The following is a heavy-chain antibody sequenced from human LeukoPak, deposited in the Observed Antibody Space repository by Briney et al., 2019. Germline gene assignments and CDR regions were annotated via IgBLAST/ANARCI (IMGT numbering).Heavy chain of an antibody. CDR2: ISYDGSNK. V-gene: IGHV3-30-3*01. D-gene: IGHD2-2*01. CDR3: ARDPCPYQPLLYSVCSDAFDI. J-gene: IGHJ3*02. Sequence: KTGGSLRLSCAASGFTFSSYAMHWVRQAPGKGLEWVAVISYDGSNKYYADSVKGRFTISRDNSKNTLYLQMNSLRAEDTAVYYCARDPCPYQPLLYSVCSDAFDIWGQGTMVTVSS. CDR1: GFTFSSYA.